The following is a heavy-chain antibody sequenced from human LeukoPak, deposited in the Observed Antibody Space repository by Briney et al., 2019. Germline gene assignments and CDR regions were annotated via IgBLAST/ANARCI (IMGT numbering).Heavy chain of an antibody. CDR2: MNPNSGNT. CDR1: GYTFTSYD. Sequence: GASVKVSCKASGYTFTSYDINWVRQATGQGLEWMGWMNPNSGNTGYAQKFQGRVTMTRDTSISTAYMELSRLRSDDTAVYYCARGTAMWPAMIDYWGQGTLVTVSS. J-gene: IGHJ4*02. D-gene: IGHD2-2*01. V-gene: IGHV1-8*02. CDR3: ARGTAMWPAMIDY.